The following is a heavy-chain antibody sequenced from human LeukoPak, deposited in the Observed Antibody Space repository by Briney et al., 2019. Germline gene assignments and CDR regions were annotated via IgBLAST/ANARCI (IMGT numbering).Heavy chain of an antibody. CDR1: GFTLSSYS. J-gene: IGHJ4*02. Sequence: SGGSLRLSCAASGFTLSSYSMNWVRQAPGKGLEWVSSISSSSSYIYYADSVKGRFTISRDNAKNSLYLQMNSLRAEDTAVYYCARGARYCSSTSCYTLDYWGQGTLVTVSS. V-gene: IGHV3-21*01. D-gene: IGHD2-2*02. CDR2: ISSSSSYI. CDR3: ARGARYCSSTSCYTLDY.